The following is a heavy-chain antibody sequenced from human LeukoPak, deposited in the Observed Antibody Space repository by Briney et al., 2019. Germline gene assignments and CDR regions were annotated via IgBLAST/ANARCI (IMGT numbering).Heavy chain of an antibody. V-gene: IGHV3-13*01. CDR3: VRQGTPHGNFDY. Sequence: GGSLRLSCAASGFTVSSYDMHWVRQATGKGLEWVSAIGTGGDTYYPASVKGRFTISRENAKNSLYLQMNSLRAEDTAVYYCVRQGTPHGNFDYWGQGTLVTVSS. CDR2: IGTGGDT. D-gene: IGHD1/OR15-1a*01. CDR1: GFTVSSYD. J-gene: IGHJ4*02.